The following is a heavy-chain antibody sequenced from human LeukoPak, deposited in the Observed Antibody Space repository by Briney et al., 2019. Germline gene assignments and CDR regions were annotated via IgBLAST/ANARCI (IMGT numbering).Heavy chain of an antibody. CDR3: ARADLLRYFDWLRTYYYYMDV. J-gene: IGHJ6*03. CDR1: RFTFSNYG. CDR2: ISSSSSTI. V-gene: IGHV3-48*01. D-gene: IGHD3-9*01. Sequence: GGSLRLSCAASRFTFSNYGLNWVRQAPGKGLEWVSYISSSSSTIYYADSVKGRFTISRDNAKNSLYLQMNSLRAEDTAVYYCARADLLRYFDWLRTYYYYMDVWGKGTTVTISS.